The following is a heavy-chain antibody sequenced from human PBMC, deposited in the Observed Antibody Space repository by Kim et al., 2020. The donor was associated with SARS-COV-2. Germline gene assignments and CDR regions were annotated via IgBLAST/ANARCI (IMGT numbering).Heavy chain of an antibody. Sequence: GGSLRLSCAASGFTFSKSDIHWVRQAPGKGPEWVAVISNDGSTKYYADSVKGRFTISRDNSKNMLSLQMNNLRGDDTALYYCARGLGAMIVGHYYGMDV. J-gene: IGHJ6*01. CDR1: GFTFSKSD. D-gene: IGHD1-26*01. CDR3: ARGLGAMIVGHYYGMDV. V-gene: IGHV3-33*01. CDR2: ISNDGSTK.